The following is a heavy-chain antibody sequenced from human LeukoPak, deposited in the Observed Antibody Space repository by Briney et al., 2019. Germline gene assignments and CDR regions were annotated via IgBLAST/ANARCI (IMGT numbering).Heavy chain of an antibody. D-gene: IGHD1-1*01. CDR2: ISTSGGST. Sequence: GGSLRLSCAGSGFIFSTYVMDWVRQTPGKGLEWVSDISTSGGSTFYADSVKGRFTISRDNSKNTLYLQMNSLRVEDTAVYYCAKKGRGNDAFDIWGQGTMVSVSS. CDR1: GFIFSTYV. J-gene: IGHJ3*02. CDR3: AKKGRGNDAFDI. V-gene: IGHV3-23*01.